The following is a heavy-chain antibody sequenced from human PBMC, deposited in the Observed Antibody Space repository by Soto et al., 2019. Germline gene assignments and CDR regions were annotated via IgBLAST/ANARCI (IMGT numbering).Heavy chain of an antibody. CDR1: GFTFSSYA. D-gene: IGHD6-19*01. V-gene: IGHV3-23*01. CDR2: ISGSGGST. Sequence: GGSLRLSXAASGFTFSSYAMSWVRQAPGKGLEWVSAISGSGGSTYYADSVKGRFTISRDNSKNTLYLQMNSLRAEDTAVYYCAKDLNHQWLVSGGWRFGDYYGMDVWGQGTTVTVSS. CDR3: AKDLNHQWLVSGGWRFGDYYGMDV. J-gene: IGHJ6*02.